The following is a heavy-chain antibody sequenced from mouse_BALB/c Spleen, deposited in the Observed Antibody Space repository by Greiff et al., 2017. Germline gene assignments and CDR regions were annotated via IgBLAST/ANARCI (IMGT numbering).Heavy chain of an antibody. CDR3: ARDGSPSMDC. CDR1: GYTFTSYW. V-gene: IGHV1-52*01. J-gene: IGHJ4*01. Sequence: VQLQQPGAELVRPGASVKLSCKASGYTFTSYWMNWVKQRPEQGLEWIGRIDPYGSETHYTQKFKDKSILTVDKSSSTAYMQLSSLTSEDSAVYYCARDGSPSMDCWGQGTSVTVSS. D-gene: IGHD1-1*01. CDR2: IDPYGSET.